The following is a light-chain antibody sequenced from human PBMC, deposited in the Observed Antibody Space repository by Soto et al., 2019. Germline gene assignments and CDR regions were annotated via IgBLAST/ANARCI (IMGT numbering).Light chain of an antibody. J-gene: IGLJ1*01. CDR1: SSNIGAGYD. CDR2: GNS. CDR3: SSYRSTSALDV. Sequence: QSVLTQPPSVSGAPGQRVTISCTGSSSNIGAGYDVHWYQQLPGTAPKLLIYGNSNRPSGVPDRFSGSKSGNTASLSISGLQAEDEADYYCSSYRSTSALDVFGTGTKLTVL. V-gene: IGLV1-40*01.